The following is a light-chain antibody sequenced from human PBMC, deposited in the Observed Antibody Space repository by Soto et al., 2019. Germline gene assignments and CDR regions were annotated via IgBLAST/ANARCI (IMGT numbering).Light chain of an antibody. CDR2: KAS. CDR3: QQYYSFAYT. J-gene: IGKJ2*01. V-gene: IGKV1-5*03. CDR1: QSISSW. Sequence: DIQMTQSPSALSASVGDRVTITCRASQSISSWLAWYQQKPGKAPKLLIYKASSLESGVPSRFSGSGSGTEFILTISSLQPDDFATYYCQQYYSFAYTFGQGTKLDIK.